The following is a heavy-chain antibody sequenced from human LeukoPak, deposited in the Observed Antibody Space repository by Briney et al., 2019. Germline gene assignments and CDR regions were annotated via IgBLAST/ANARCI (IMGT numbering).Heavy chain of an antibody. CDR1: GDSNSSGNH. J-gene: IGHJ4*02. D-gene: IGHD6-19*01. V-gene: IGHV4-4*02. CDR2: IYQSGIT. CDR3: ARDPRPRGGWFYFDY. Sequence: SETLSLTCGVSGDSNSSGNHCNWVRQPPGKGLEWIRDIYQSGITNYNPSLKSRVTMSVDKSKNEFSLKLDSVTAADTAVYYCARDPRPRGGWFYFDYWGQGILVTISS.